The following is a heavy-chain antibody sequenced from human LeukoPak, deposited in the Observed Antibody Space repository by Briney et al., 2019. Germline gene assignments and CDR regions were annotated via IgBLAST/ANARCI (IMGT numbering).Heavy chain of an antibody. Sequence: SETLSLTCAVYGGSFSGYYWSWIRQPPGKGLEWIGEINHSGSTNYNPSLKSRVTISVDTSKNQFSLKLSSVTAADTAVYYCASTVISGYRIHYWGQGTLVTVSS. CDR2: INHSGST. J-gene: IGHJ4*02. CDR3: ASTVISGYRIHY. D-gene: IGHD3-22*01. V-gene: IGHV4-34*01. CDR1: GGSFSGYY.